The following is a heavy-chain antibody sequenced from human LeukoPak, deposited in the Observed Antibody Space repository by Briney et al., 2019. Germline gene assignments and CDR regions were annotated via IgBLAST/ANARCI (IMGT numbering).Heavy chain of an antibody. D-gene: IGHD5-18*01. CDR2: IYYSGST. V-gene: IGHV4-59*01. CDR1: GGSISSYY. CDR3: ARTTEGGYTYGYFYYYYMDV. Sequence: SETLSLTCTVSGGSISSYYWSWIRQPPGKGLEWIGYIYYSGSTNYNPSLKGRVTISVDTSKNQFSLKLTSVTAADTAVYYCARTTEGGYTYGYFYYYYMDVWGKGTTVTISS. J-gene: IGHJ6*03.